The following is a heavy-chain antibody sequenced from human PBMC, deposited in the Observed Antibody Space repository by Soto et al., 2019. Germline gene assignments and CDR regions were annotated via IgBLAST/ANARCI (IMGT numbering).Heavy chain of an antibody. CDR1: GYIFTSYA. CDR2: INAGNGNT. D-gene: IGHD2-2*01. V-gene: IGHV1-3*01. J-gene: IGHJ5*02. CDR3: ARSRLGYCSSTSCHLNWFDP. Sequence: QVQLVQSGAEVKKPGASVKVSCKASGYIFTSYAMHWVRQAPGQRLEWMGWINAGNGNTKYSQKFQGRVTITRDTSASTAYMELSSLRSEDTAVYYCARSRLGYCSSTSCHLNWFDPWGQGTLVTVSS.